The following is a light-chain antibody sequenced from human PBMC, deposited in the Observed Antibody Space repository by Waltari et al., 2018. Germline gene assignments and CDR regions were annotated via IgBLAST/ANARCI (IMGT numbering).Light chain of an antibody. CDR2: GDV. J-gene: IGKJ2*01. Sequence: VYTQSPGSLSRPPGERATLSCRASQSLRSGSLVCYQHKRGPAPRLVIYGDVRRATGFPDRFTGRGSGTDYTLIISRLEPEDSAVYYCQQYDRSPYNFGQGTNLEIK. V-gene: IGKV3-20*01. CDR3: QQYDRSPYN. CDR1: QSLRSGS.